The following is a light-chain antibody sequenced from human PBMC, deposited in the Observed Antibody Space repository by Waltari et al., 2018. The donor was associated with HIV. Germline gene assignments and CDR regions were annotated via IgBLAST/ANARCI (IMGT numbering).Light chain of an antibody. Sequence: QSALTQPPSASGSPGHSVTISCTGTSSDVGGSTFVPWYQQHPGKAPKLMIYEVNKRPSGVPDRFSGSKSANTASLTVSGLQADDEADYYCNSYAGSNNWVFGGGTKLTVL. V-gene: IGLV2-8*01. CDR3: NSYAGSNNWV. J-gene: IGLJ3*02. CDR2: EVN. CDR1: SSDVGGSTF.